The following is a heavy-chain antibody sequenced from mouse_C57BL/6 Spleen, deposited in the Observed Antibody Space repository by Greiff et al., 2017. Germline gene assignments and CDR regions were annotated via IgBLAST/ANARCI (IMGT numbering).Heavy chain of an antibody. D-gene: IGHD1-1*01. J-gene: IGHJ2*01. CDR2: IDPENGDT. Sequence: VQLQQSGAELVRPGASVKLSCTASGFNIKDDYMHWVKQRPEQGLEWIGWIDPENGDTEYAPKFPGKATIPADTSSNTAYLQRSSLTSEDTAVYYCTTSYYGSSPPDYWGQGTTLTVSS. CDR1: GFNIKDDY. V-gene: IGHV14-4*01. CDR3: TTSYYGSSPPDY.